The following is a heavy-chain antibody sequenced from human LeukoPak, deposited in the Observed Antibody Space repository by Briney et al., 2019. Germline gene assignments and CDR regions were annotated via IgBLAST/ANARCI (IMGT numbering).Heavy chain of an antibody. CDR2: IIPIFGTA. D-gene: IGHD5-24*01. Sequence: SVKVSCKASGGTFSSYAISWVRQAPGQGLEWMGRIIPIFGTANYAQKFQGRVTITTDESTSTAYMGLSSLRSEDTAVYYCARLGDGYTDYWGQGTLVTVSS. V-gene: IGHV1-69*05. CDR1: GGTFSSYA. CDR3: ARLGDGYTDY. J-gene: IGHJ4*02.